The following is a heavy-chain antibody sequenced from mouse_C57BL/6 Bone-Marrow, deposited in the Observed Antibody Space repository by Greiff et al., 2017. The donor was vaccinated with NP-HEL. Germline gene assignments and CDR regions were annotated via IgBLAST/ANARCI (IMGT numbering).Heavy chain of an antibody. Sequence: VQLQQSGPELVKPGASVKISCKASGYTFTDYYMNWVKQSHGKSLEWIGDINPNNGGTSYNQKFKGKATLTVDKSSSTAYMELRSLTSEDSAVYYCARPIYYDYEDYAMDYWGQGTSVTVSS. V-gene: IGHV1-26*01. CDR1: GYTFTDYY. D-gene: IGHD2-4*01. J-gene: IGHJ4*01. CDR2: INPNNGGT. CDR3: ARPIYYDYEDYAMDY.